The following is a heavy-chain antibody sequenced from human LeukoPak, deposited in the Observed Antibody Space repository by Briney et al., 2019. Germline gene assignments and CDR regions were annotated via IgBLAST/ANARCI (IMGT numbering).Heavy chain of an antibody. CDR2: ISSSGSTI. J-gene: IGHJ4*02. Sequence: GGSLRLSCAASGFTFSDYYMSWIRQAPGKGLEWVSYISSSGSTIYYADSVKGRFTISRDNAKNSLYLQMNSLRAEDTAVYYCARDRTTMIVHLDYWGQGTLVTVSS. D-gene: IGHD3-22*01. CDR3: ARDRTTMIVHLDY. CDR1: GFTFSDYY. V-gene: IGHV3-11*01.